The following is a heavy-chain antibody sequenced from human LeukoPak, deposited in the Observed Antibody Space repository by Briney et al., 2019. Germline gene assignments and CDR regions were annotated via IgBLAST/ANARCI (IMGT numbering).Heavy chain of an antibody. Sequence: GGSLRLSCAASGFTFSSYAMSWVRQAPGKGLEWVSVISESGETYYADSVKGRFTISRDNSKNMLYLQMSSLIAEDTAIYYCAKRRNWGSLDDAFDVWGQGTMVTVS. D-gene: IGHD7-27*01. V-gene: IGHV3-23*01. J-gene: IGHJ3*01. CDR3: AKRRNWGSLDDAFDV. CDR1: GFTFSSYA. CDR2: ISESGET.